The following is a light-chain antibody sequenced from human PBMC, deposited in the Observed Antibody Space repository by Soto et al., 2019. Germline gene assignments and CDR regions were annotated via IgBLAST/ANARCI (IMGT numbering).Light chain of an antibody. CDR2: GAS. J-gene: IGKJ1*01. CDR1: PAIASF. Sequence: DIPMTQSPSSPAASIGDKVTITCPASPAIASFLAWYQQKPGTAPKLLIYGASTLQSGVPSRFSGSRSGTNYTLTIASLQPEDFATYYCQQLNGSPWTFGQGTKVDIK. V-gene: IGKV1-9*01. CDR3: QQLNGSPWT.